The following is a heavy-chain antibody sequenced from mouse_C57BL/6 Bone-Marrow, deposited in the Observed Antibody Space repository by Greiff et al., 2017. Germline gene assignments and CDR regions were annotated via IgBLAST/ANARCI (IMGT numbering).Heavy chain of an antibody. CDR2: IDPENGDT. J-gene: IGHJ2*01. V-gene: IGHV14-4*01. CDR1: GFNIKDDY. Sequence: VQLQQSGAELVRPGASVKLSCTASGFNIKDDYMHWVKQRPEQGLEWIGWIDPENGDTEYASKFQGKATITAAPSSNTAYLQLSSLTSGDTAVYYFTPNWVSWDDYWGQGTTLTVSS. CDR3: TPNWVSWDDY. D-gene: IGHD4-1*01.